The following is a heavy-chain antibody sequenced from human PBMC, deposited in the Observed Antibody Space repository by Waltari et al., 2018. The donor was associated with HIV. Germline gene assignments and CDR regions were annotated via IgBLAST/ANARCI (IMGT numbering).Heavy chain of an antibody. CDR2: ISWNSGSI. V-gene: IGHV3-9*01. CDR3: AKGDRDNWFDP. CDR1: GFSFDDYA. J-gene: IGHJ5*02. D-gene: IGHD3-16*01. Sequence: EVQLVESGGGLVQPGRSLRLSCAASGFSFDDYAMHWVRQAPGKGLEGVSGISWNSGSIGYADSVKGRFTISRDNAKNSLYLQMNSLRAEDTALYYCAKGDRDNWFDPWGQGTLVTVSS.